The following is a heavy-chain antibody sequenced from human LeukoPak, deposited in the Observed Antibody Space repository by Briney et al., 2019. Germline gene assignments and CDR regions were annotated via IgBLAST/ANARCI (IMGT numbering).Heavy chain of an antibody. J-gene: IGHJ4*02. CDR2: IGGPGGST. CDR3: AKGGSSWSYYFDY. V-gene: IGHV3-23*01. D-gene: IGHD6-13*01. Sequence: GGSLRLSCAASGFTFSDYVMSWVRQAPGKGLEWVSSIGGPGGSTYYAESAKGRFTISRDNSKSTLYLQLNSLGAEDTALYYCAKGGSSWSYYFDYWGQGTLVTVSS. CDR1: GFTFSDYV.